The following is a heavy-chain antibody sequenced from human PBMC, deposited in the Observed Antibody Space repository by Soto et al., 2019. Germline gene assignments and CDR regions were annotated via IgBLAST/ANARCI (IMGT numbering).Heavy chain of an antibody. Sequence: QVQLVQCGAEEKKPGASVKVSCKASGYTFTSYGISWVRQARGQGLEWMGWISAYNGNTNYAQKLQGRVTMTTDTSTSTAYMELRSLRSDDTAVYYCASESYCGGDCYPYYYYYGMDVWGQGTTVTVSS. J-gene: IGHJ6*02. CDR3: ASESYCGGDCYPYYYYYGMDV. V-gene: IGHV1-18*01. CDR1: GYTFTSYG. CDR2: ISAYNGNT. D-gene: IGHD2-21*02.